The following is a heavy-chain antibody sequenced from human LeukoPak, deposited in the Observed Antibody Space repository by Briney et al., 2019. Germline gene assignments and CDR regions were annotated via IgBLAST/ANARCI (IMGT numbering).Heavy chain of an antibody. D-gene: IGHD5-18*01. J-gene: IGHJ4*02. CDR3: ARRIRGYSYGHDY. CDR1: GASISSSSYY. Sequence: PSEALSLTCTVSGASISSSSYYWGWIRQPPGKGLEWIGSIYYSGSTYYNPSLKSRVTISVDTSKNQFSLKLSSVTAADTAVYYCARRIRGYSYGHDYWGQGTLVTVSS. CDR2: IYYSGST. V-gene: IGHV4-39*01.